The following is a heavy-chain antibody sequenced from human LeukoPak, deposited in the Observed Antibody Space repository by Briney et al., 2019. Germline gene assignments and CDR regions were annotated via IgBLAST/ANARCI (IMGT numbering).Heavy chain of an antibody. CDR2: INHSGSS. Sequence: GSLRLSCAASGFTFSSYTLHWIRQPPGKGLEWIGEINHSGSSNYNPSLKSRVTISLDTSKNQFSLRLSSVTAADTAVYYCARSYNRVELLYYWGQGTLVTVSS. J-gene: IGHJ4*02. CDR1: GFTFSSYT. D-gene: IGHD3-10*01. CDR3: ARSYNRVELLYY. V-gene: IGHV4-34*01.